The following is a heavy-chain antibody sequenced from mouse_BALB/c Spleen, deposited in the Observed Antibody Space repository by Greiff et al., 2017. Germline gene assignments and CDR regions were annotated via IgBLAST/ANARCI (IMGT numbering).Heavy chain of an antibody. CDR1: GFTFSSYA. CDR3: ARDTGTWSFDY. D-gene: IGHD4-1*01. Sequence: EVKLQESGGGLVKPGGSLKLSCAASGFTFSSYAMSWVRQSPEKRLEWVAEISSGGSYTYYPDTVTGRFTISRDNAKNTLYLEMSSLRSEDTAMYYCARDTGTWSFDYWGQGTTLTVSS. J-gene: IGHJ2*01. V-gene: IGHV5-9-4*01. CDR2: ISSGGSYT.